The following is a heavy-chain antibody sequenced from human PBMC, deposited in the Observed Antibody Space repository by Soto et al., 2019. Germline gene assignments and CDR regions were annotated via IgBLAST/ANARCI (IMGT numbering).Heavy chain of an antibody. CDR1: GFTFSSYA. D-gene: IGHD3-9*01. CDR2: ISGTGIST. J-gene: IGHJ5*02. V-gene: IGHV3-23*01. CDR3: ARERLRHSFDP. Sequence: GGSLRLSCAASGFTFSSYAMIWVRQAPGKGLEWVSAISGTGISTYYTDSVKGRFTISRDNSKNTLYLQMNSLRVDDTAVYYCARERLRHSFDPWGQGTPVTVSS.